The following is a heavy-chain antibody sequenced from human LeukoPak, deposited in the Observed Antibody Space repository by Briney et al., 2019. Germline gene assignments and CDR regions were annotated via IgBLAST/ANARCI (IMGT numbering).Heavy chain of an antibody. CDR1: GYTLTELS. CDR2: FDPEDGET. Sequence: GASVKVSCKVSGYTLTELSMHWERQAPGKGLEWMGGFDPEDGETIYAQKFQGRVTMTEDTSTDTAYMELSSLRSEDTAVYYCATVSWLLAGDAFGIWGQGTMVTVSS. J-gene: IGHJ3*02. CDR3: ATVSWLLAGDAFGI. V-gene: IGHV1-24*01. D-gene: IGHD3-22*01.